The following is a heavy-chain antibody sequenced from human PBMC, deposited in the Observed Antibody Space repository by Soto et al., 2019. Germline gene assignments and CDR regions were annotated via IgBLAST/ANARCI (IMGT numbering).Heavy chain of an antibody. V-gene: IGHV1-18*01. Sequence: GASVKVSCKASGYTFTSYGISWVRQAPGQGLEWMGWISAYNGNTNYAQKLQGRVTMTTDTSTSTAYMELRSLRSDDTAVYYCAREGGHYSGYDPTGNFDDWGQGTLVTVSS. CDR2: ISAYNGNT. CDR3: AREGGHYSGYDPTGNFDD. CDR1: GYTFTSYG. J-gene: IGHJ4*02. D-gene: IGHD5-12*01.